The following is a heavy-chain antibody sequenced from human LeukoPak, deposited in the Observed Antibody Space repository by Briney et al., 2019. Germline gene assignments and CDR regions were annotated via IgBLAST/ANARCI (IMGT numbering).Heavy chain of an antibody. D-gene: IGHD3-10*01. Sequence: SETLSLTCTVSGGSISTYYWTWIRQPPGKGLEWIGYIYYGGSTNYNPSLKSRVTISADTSKNHFSLKVSAVTAADTAVYYCARNDGFGEYIFDYWGQGTLVTVSS. CDR3: ARNDGFGEYIFDY. CDR1: GGSISTYY. J-gene: IGHJ4*02. V-gene: IGHV4-59*01. CDR2: IYYGGST.